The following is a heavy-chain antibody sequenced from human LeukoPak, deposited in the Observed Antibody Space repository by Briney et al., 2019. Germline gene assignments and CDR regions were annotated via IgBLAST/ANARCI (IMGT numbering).Heavy chain of an antibody. D-gene: IGHD1-14*01. J-gene: IGHJ4*02. CDR1: GGSISSYY. V-gene: IGHV4-59*08. CDR3: ARHREPRLCGQSYY. Sequence: PSETLSLTCTISGGSISSYYWSWIRQPPGKGLEGIGYIYYSGSTNYNPSLKSRVTISVDTSENQFSLKLSSVTAADTAVYYCARHREPRLCGQSYYWGQGTLVTVSS. CDR2: IYYSGST.